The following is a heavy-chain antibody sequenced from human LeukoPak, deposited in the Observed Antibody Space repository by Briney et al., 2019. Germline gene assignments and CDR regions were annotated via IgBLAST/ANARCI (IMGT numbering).Heavy chain of an antibody. CDR3: ARTAAAGGSKYNWFDP. V-gene: IGHV4-31*03. Sequence: PSETLSLTCTVSGGSISSGGYYWSWIRQHPGKGLEWIGYIYYSGSTYYNPSLKSRVTISVDTSKNQFSLKLSSVTAADTAVYYCARTAAAGGSKYNWFDPWGQGTLVTVSS. CDR1: GGSISSGGYY. D-gene: IGHD6-13*01. J-gene: IGHJ5*02. CDR2: IYYSGST.